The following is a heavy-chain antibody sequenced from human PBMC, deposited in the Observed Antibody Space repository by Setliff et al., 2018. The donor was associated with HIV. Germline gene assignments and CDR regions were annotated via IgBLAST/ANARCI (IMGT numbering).Heavy chain of an antibody. CDR3: ASSGWLPYFDY. CDR2: IYSSGST. Sequence: SETLSLTCGVSGGSISSGTNYWSWIRQHAGKGLEWIGRIYSSGSTNYNPSLKSRVTISVDTSKNQFSLKLSSVTAADTAVYYCASSGWLPYFDYWGQGTLVTVSS. CDR1: GGSISSGTNY. D-gene: IGHD6-19*01. V-gene: IGHV4-61*02. J-gene: IGHJ4*02.